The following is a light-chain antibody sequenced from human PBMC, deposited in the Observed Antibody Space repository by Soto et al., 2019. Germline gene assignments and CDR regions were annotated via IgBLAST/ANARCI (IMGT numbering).Light chain of an antibody. CDR1: QTVGSSF. Sequence: EIVLTQSPGTLSLSPGDGATLSCRASQTVGSSFLGWYQQKPGQAPRLIMYGASNRATGIPDRFTGRGSGTDFTLTISRLDPEDFALYYCHHYGGSQYTFGQGTKLEI. CDR3: HHYGGSQYT. V-gene: IGKV3-20*01. CDR2: GAS. J-gene: IGKJ2*01.